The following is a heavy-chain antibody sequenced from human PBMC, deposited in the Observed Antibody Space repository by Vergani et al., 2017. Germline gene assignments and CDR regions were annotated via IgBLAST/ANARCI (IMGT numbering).Heavy chain of an antibody. CDR2: ISGPGLST. D-gene: IGHD2-21*01. Sequence: EVHLLESGGGLVQSGGSLRLSCAASGFTFSNSAVSWVRQAPGRGLAWVSSISGPGLSTYYADSVKGRFSISRDDSKNMVYLQINSLRAEDTAFYYCADLYGDDGFSPFWGQGTLVTVSS. CDR1: GFTFSNSA. CDR3: ADLYGDDGFSPF. J-gene: IGHJ4*02. V-gene: IGHV3-23*01.